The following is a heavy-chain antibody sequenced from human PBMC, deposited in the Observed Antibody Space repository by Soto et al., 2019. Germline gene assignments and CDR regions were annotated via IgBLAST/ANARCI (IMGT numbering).Heavy chain of an antibody. CDR1: GFSFSSYA. CDR2: ISGSDGKT. V-gene: IGHV3-23*01. CDR3: ARWSYLDY. J-gene: IGHJ4*02. D-gene: IGHD2-15*01. Sequence: EVQLLESGGGLVQPGGSLRLSCAASGFSFSSYAMSWLRQAPGKGLEWVSTISGSDGKTFYADSVKGRFSISRDTSDSMLYLHMNSLREDDTAVYYCARWSYLDYWGQGARVTVSS.